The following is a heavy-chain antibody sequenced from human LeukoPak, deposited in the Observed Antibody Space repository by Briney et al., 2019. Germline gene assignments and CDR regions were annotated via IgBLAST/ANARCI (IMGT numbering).Heavy chain of an antibody. CDR3: ARDGESGSYFFFDY. CDR2: IYYSGST. J-gene: IGHJ4*02. Sequence: ASETLSLTCTVSGGSISSYYWSWIRQPPGKGLEWIGYIYYSGSTNYNPSLKSRVTISVDTSKNQFSLKLSSVTAADTAVYYYARDGESGSYFFFDYWGQGTLVTVSS. V-gene: IGHV4-59*01. CDR1: GGSISSYY. D-gene: IGHD1-26*01.